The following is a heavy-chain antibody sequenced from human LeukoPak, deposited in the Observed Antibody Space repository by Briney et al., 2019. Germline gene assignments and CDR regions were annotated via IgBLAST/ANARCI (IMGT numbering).Heavy chain of an antibody. CDR2: INPNSGGT. CDR3: ARDAGRQQPAGGY. V-gene: IGHV1-2*06. CDR1: GYTFTGYY. J-gene: IGHJ4*02. Sequence: ASVKVSCKASGYTFTGYYMHWVRQAPGQGLEWMGRINPNSGGTNYAQKFQGRVTMTRDTSISTAYMELSRLRSDDTAVYYCARDAGRQQPAGGYWGQGTLVTVSS. D-gene: IGHD6-13*01.